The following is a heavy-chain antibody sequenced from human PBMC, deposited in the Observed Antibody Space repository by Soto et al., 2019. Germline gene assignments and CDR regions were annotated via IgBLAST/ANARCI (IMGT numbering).Heavy chain of an antibody. J-gene: IGHJ4*02. D-gene: IGHD3-16*01. CDR2: ISGSGGST. CDR3: AKLYDYVPRDYFDY. V-gene: IGHV3-23*01. Sequence: GGSLRLSCAASGFTFSSYWMSWVRQAPGKGLEWVSVISGSGGSTYNADSVKGRFTISRDNSKNTLYLQMNSLRVEDTAVYYCAKLYDYVPRDYFDYWGQGTLVTVSS. CDR1: GFTFSSYW.